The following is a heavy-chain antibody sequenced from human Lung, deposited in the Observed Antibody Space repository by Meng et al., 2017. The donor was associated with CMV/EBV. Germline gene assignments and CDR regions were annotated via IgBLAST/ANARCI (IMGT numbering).Heavy chain of an antibody. CDR2: INAYNGDT. D-gene: IGHD1-26*01. V-gene: IGHV1-18*01. Sequence: VQLGQFGAGVKKPGASVEVSCKASGYTLTTFGINWVRQAPGQGLEWMGWINAYNGDTNYAQTLQGRVTMTTDTSTSTAYMELRSLRSDDTAVYYCARVEVGITSGDYWGQGTLVTVSS. CDR3: ARVEVGITSGDY. J-gene: IGHJ4*02. CDR1: GYTLTTFG.